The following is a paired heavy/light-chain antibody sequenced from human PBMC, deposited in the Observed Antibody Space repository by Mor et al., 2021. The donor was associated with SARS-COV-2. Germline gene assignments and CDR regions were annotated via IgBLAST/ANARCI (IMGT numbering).Light chain of an antibody. J-gene: IGLJ3*02. CDR3: TSYTSSSTLV. CDR2: EVS. CDR1: SSDVGGYNY. Sequence: QSALTQPASVSGSPGQSITISCTGTSSDVGGYNYVSWYQQHPGKAPKIVIYEVSYRPSGVSNRFSGSKSGNTASLTISGLQAEDEADYYCTSYTSSSTLVFGGGTKLTVL. V-gene: IGLV2-14*01.
Heavy chain of an antibody. J-gene: IGHJ4*02. Sequence: QVQLVESGGGVVQPGGSLRLSCAASGFIFSSYGMHWARQAPGKGLEWVAFIRYDGSNKYYADSVKGRFTVSRDDSKNTLYLQMSSLGLEDTAVYYCAKGWVREWGQGTLVTVSS. CDR2: IRYDGSNK. D-gene: IGHD3-10*01. V-gene: IGHV3-30*02. CDR1: GFIFSSYG. CDR3: AKGWVRE.